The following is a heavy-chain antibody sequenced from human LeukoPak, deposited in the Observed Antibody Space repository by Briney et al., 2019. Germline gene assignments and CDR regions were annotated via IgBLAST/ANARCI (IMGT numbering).Heavy chain of an antibody. CDR3: ARGEGGYAFSRFDP. D-gene: IGHD3-16*01. Sequence: ASVKVSCKASGYTFTSYDINWVRQATGQGLEWMGWMNPNSGNTGYAQKFQGRVTMTRNTSVSTAYMGLSSLRSEDTAVYYCARGEGGYAFSRFDPWGQGTLVTVSS. CDR2: MNPNSGNT. V-gene: IGHV1-8*01. J-gene: IGHJ5*02. CDR1: GYTFTSYD.